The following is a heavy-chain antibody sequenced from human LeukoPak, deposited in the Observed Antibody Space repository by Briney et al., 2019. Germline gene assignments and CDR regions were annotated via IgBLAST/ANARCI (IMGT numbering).Heavy chain of an antibody. D-gene: IGHD6-19*01. CDR3: ARGGSSGPRTEVVFFDY. J-gene: IGHJ4*02. V-gene: IGHV4-34*01. Sequence: PSETLSLTCAVYGGSFSGYYWSWIRQPPGKGLEWIGEINHSGSTNYNPSLKSRVTISVDTSKNQFSLKLSSVTAADTAVYYCARGGSSGPRTEVVFFDYWGQGTLVTVSS. CDR1: GGSFSGYY. CDR2: INHSGST.